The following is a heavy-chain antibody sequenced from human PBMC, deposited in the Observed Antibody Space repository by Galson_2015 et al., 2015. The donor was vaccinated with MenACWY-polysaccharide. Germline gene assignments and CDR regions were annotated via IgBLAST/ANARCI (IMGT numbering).Heavy chain of an antibody. V-gene: IGHV3-30-3*01. J-gene: IGHJ4*02. CDR2: VANDENNK. CDR3: ARGYNNNWDYGGYFDY. Sequence: LRLSCAASGFTFTSYAMHWVRQAPDKGLEWVGVVANDENNKFYADSVKGRFTISRDNSKRTLFLQMNSLRTEDTAVYYCARGYNNNWDYGGYFDYWGQGTLVTVSS. CDR1: GFTFTSYA. D-gene: IGHD4-23*01.